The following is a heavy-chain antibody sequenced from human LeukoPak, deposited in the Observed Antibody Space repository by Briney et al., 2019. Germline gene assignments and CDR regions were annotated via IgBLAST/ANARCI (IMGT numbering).Heavy chain of an antibody. CDR2: MNPNSGNT. CDR3: ARGGRRIAARQRGNWFDP. V-gene: IGHV1-8*01. CDR1: GYTFTSCD. Sequence: ASVKVSCKASGYTFTSCDINWVRQATGQGLEWMGWMNPNSGNTGYAQKFQGRVTMTRNTSISTAYMELSSLRSEDTAVYYCARGGRRIAARQRGNWFDPWGQGTLVTVSS. J-gene: IGHJ5*02. D-gene: IGHD6-6*01.